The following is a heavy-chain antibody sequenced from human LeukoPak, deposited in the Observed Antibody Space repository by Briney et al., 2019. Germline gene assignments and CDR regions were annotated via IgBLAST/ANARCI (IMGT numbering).Heavy chain of an antibody. Sequence: PSETLSLTCTVSGGSITTKNWWIWVRQPPGRGLEWIGEIYHTGSTNYHPSLKSRLTISRDKSKNQFSLKLSSVTAADTAVYYCARLKRAGGWSYFDYWGQGTLVTVSS. V-gene: IGHV4-4*02. CDR3: ARLKRAGGWSYFDY. CDR1: GGSITTKNW. D-gene: IGHD6-19*01. J-gene: IGHJ4*02. CDR2: IYHTGST.